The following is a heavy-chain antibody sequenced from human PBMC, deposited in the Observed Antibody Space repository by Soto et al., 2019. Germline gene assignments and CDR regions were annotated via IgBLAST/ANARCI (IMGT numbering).Heavy chain of an antibody. CDR3: ARTRGDYYDVLTGYYLLYYFDY. D-gene: IGHD3-9*01. CDR1: GGSISSGDYY. J-gene: IGHJ4*02. V-gene: IGHV4-30-4*01. Sequence: SETLSLTCTVSGGSISSGDYYWSWIRQPPGKGLEWIGYIYYSGSTYYNPSLESRVSISVDTSKNQFSLRLTSVTAADTAVYYCARTRGDYYDVLTGYYLLYYFDYWGQGTLVTVSS. CDR2: IYYSGST.